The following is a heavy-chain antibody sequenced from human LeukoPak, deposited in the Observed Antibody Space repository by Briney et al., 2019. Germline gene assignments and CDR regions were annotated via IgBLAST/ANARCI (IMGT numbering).Heavy chain of an antibody. V-gene: IGHV3-48*01. CDR2: ISSSSSTI. J-gene: IGHJ6*02. CDR1: GFTFSSYS. D-gene: IGHD1-26*01. CDR3: ARAPGSLKYYGMDV. Sequence: GGSLRLSCAASGFTFSSYSMNWVRQAPGKGLEWVSYISSSSSTIYYADSVKGRFTISRENAKNSLYLQMNSLRAGDTAVYYCARAPGSLKYYGMDVWGQGTTVTVSS.